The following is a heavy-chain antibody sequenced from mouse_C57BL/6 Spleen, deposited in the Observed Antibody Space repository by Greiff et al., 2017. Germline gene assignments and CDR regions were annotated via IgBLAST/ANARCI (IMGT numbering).Heavy chain of an antibody. CDR3: TRLGYCYDY. J-gene: IGHJ2*01. CDR1: GYTFTDYE. Sequence: QVQLQQSGAELVRPGASVTLSCKASGYTFTDYEMHWVKQTPVHGLEWIGAIDPETGGTAYNQKFKGTAILTADKSSSTAYMELRSLTSEDSAVYYCTRLGYCYDYWGQGTTLTVSS. CDR2: IDPETGGT. V-gene: IGHV1-15*01.